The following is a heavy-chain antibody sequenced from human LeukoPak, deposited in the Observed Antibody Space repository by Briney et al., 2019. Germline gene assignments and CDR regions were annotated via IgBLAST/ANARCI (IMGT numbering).Heavy chain of an antibody. J-gene: IGHJ6*03. CDR1: GYTFTSYA. CDR2: INTNTGNP. V-gene: IGHV7-4-1*02. Sequence: ASVKVSCKASGYTFTSYAMNWVRHAPGQGLEWMGWINTNTGNPTYAQRFTGRFVFSLDTSVSTAYLQISSLKAEDTAVYYCARSQDYDILSGYYLYYYYYYMDVWGKGTTVTVSS. D-gene: IGHD3-9*01. CDR3: ARSQDYDILSGYYLYYYYYYMDV.